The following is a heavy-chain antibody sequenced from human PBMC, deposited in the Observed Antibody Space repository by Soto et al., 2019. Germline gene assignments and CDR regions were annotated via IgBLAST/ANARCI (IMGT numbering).Heavy chain of an antibody. Sequence: PGGSLRLSCAVSGFTFSSYEMNWVRQAPGKGLEWVSYIGTSGKTIYYADSVRGRFTISRDNAKNSLYLQMNSLRAEDTAVYFCARDQAIHTGKFDYGLDLWGRGTTVTVSS. D-gene: IGHD5-18*01. CDR3: ARDQAIHTGKFDYGLDL. J-gene: IGHJ6*02. V-gene: IGHV3-48*03. CDR1: GFTFSSYE. CDR2: IGTSGKTI.